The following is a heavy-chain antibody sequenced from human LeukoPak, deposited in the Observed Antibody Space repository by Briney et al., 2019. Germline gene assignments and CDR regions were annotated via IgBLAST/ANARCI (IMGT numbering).Heavy chain of an antibody. J-gene: IGHJ6*02. CDR3: AKPVKSFWSGYYWYYYYGMDV. Sequence: PGGSLRLSCAASGFTFSSYAMSWVRQAPGKGLEWVSAISGSGGSTYYADSVKGRFTISRDNSKNTLYLQMNSLRAEDTAVYYCAKPVKSFWSGYYWYYYYGMDVWGQGTTVTVSS. D-gene: IGHD3-3*01. CDR1: GFTFSSYA. V-gene: IGHV3-23*01. CDR2: ISGSGGST.